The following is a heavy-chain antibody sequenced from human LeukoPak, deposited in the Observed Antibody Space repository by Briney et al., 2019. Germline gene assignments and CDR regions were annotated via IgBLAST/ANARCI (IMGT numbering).Heavy chain of an antibody. D-gene: IGHD1-1*01. CDR2: INPNSGDT. CDR3: ARDLRGNSMFFDY. V-gene: IGHV1-2*02. J-gene: IGHJ4*02. Sequence: VASVKVSCKASGYTFTDDYVHWVRQAPGQGPEWMGWINPNSGDTHYPQRFQGRVTLTSDTSISTAYMELSRLSPDVTAFYCCARDLRGNSMFFDYWGQGTLVTVSS. CDR1: GYTFTDDY.